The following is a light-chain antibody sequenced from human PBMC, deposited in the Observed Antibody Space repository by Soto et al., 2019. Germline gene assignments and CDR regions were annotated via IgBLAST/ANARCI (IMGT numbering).Light chain of an antibody. CDR3: QQRHMWPIT. J-gene: IGKJ5*01. V-gene: IGKV3-11*01. CDR2: DAY. CDR1: QSFRGL. Sequence: LTQSPSSLSASVGDRVTITCRASQSFRGLLAWYQQKPGQAPRLLIYDAYNRATGIPPRFSGSGSGTDFTLTISSLEPEDSAVYYCQQRHMWPITFGQGTRLEIK.